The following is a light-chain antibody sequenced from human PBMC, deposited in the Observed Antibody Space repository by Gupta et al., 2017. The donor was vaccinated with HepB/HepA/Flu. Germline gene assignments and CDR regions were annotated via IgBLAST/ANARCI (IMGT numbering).Light chain of an antibody. CDR1: QSVSSN. V-gene: IGKV3-15*01. Sequence: VLTQSPATLSVSPGERATLSCRASQSVSSNLAWYPQQPGKAPRLLIYRASTRATGIPARFSGSGSGTEFTLTISSLKSEDFAVDYCQHYHKWQPWTFGPGTKVEVK. CDR3: QHYHKWQPWT. J-gene: IGKJ1*01. CDR2: RAS.